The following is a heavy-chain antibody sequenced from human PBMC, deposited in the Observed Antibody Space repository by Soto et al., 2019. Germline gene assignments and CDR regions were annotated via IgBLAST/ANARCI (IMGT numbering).Heavy chain of an antibody. CDR1: GFTFSSYA. D-gene: IGHD6-13*01. Sequence: QVQLVESGGGVVQPGRSLRLSCAASGFTFSSYAMHWVRQAPGKGLEWVAVISYDGSNKYYADSVKGRFTISRDNSKNTLYLQMNSLRAEDTAVYYCARESLYSSSWYFWEYFQHWGQGTLVTVSS. J-gene: IGHJ1*01. CDR3: ARESLYSSSWYFWEYFQH. V-gene: IGHV3-30-3*01. CDR2: ISYDGSNK.